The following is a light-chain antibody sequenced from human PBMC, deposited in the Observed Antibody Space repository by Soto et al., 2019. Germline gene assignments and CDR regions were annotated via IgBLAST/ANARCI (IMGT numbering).Light chain of an antibody. J-gene: IGKJ4*01. CDR3: QQRSNGLT. Sequence: EIVLTQSPATLSFSPGERATLSCRASQSVGSYLAWYQQKPGQAPRLLIYDASNRATGIPARFSGSGSGTDFILIISGLEPEDSAVYYCQQRSNGLTFGGGTKVDIK. CDR1: QSVGSY. CDR2: DAS. V-gene: IGKV3-11*01.